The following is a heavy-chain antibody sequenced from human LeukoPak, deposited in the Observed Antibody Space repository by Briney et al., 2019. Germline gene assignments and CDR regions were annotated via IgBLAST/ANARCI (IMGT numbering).Heavy chain of an antibody. Sequence: GGSLRLSCAASGFTFSSYSMNWVRQAPGKGLEWVSSISSSSSYIYYADSVKGRFTISRDNSKNTLYLQMNSLRAEDTAVYYCAKGQRGSGWYLDDYWGQGTLVTVSS. CDR1: GFTFSSYS. CDR3: AKGQRGSGWYLDDY. J-gene: IGHJ4*02. D-gene: IGHD6-19*01. V-gene: IGHV3-21*04. CDR2: ISSSSSYI.